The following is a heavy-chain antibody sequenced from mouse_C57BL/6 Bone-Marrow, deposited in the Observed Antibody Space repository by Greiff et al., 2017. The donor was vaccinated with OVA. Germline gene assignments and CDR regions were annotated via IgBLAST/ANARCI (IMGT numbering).Heavy chain of an antibody. J-gene: IGHJ3*01. CDR3: ASSGTLLPS. V-gene: IGHV1-85*01. D-gene: IGHD4-1*01. CDR2: IYPRDGST. Sequence: QVQLQQSGPELVKPGASVKLSCKASGYTFTSYDINWVKQMPGQGLEWLGWIYPRDGSTKYNEKFKSKATLAVDTSSRTTYMELHILTSEAAAVYFCASSGTLLPSWGQGTLVTVSA. CDR1: GYTFTSYD.